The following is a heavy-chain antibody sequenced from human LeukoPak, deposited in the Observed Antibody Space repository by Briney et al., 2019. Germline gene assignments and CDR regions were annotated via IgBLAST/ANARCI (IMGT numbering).Heavy chain of an antibody. CDR1: GGSFSDYF. J-gene: IGHJ5*02. V-gene: IGHV4-34*01. CDR3: ARRAAAGPFDP. CDR2: ISHSGSA. D-gene: IGHD6-13*01. Sequence: SETLSLTCAVYGGSFSDYFWSWIRQPPDKGLEWIGEISHSGSANYNPSLKSRVTISVDTSKNQFSLKLSSVTAADTAVYYCARRAAAGPFDPWGQGTLVTVSS.